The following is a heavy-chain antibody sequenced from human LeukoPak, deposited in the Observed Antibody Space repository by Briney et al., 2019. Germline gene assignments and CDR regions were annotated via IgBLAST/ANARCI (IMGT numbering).Heavy chain of an antibody. CDR1: GFSLSTSGVG. V-gene: IGHV2-5*02. D-gene: IGHD3-10*01. CDR3: AHSISLYLSGSALNPYYYYYMDV. Sequence: SGPTLVNPTQTLTLTCTFSGFSLSTSGVGVGWIRQPPGKALEWLALIYWADEKRYSPSPKNRPTITKHTSNNQVVLTITTMAPVDTATYYCAHSISLYLSGSALNPYYYYYMDVWGKGTTVTVSS. J-gene: IGHJ6*03. CDR2: IYWADEK.